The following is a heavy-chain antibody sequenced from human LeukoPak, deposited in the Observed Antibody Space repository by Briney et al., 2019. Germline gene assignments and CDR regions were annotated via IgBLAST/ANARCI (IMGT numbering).Heavy chain of an antibody. CDR1: GGSISNYY. D-gene: IGHD6-13*01. CDR2: IYYTGST. Sequence: SETLSLTCTVSGGSISNYYWNWIRQPPGKGLEWIGYIYYTGSTNHNPSLKSRVTISVDTSKNQFSLNLKSVTPEDTAVYYCARNLIPEQLVLNFWGQGTLVTVSS. CDR3: ARNLIPEQLVLNF. J-gene: IGHJ4*02. V-gene: IGHV4-59*01.